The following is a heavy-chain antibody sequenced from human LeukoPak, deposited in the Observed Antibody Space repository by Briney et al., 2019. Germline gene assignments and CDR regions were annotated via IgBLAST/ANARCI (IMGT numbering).Heavy chain of an antibody. Sequence: PSETLSLTCAVYGGSFSGYNWSWIRQPPGKGLEWIGEINHSGSTNYNPSLKSRVTISVDTSKNQFSLKLSSVTAADTAVYYCARGGLRWPRDWYFDLWGRGTLVTVSS. CDR2: INHSGST. J-gene: IGHJ2*01. D-gene: IGHD4-23*01. V-gene: IGHV4-34*01. CDR3: ARGGLRWPRDWYFDL. CDR1: GGSFSGYN.